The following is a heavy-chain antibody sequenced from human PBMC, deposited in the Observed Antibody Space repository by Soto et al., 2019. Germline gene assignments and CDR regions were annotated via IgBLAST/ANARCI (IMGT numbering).Heavy chain of an antibody. V-gene: IGHV1-69*01. CDR2: IIPIFGTA. J-gene: IGHJ6*01. D-gene: IGHD6-19*01. Sequence: GASVEVCWKACGGALGSYAISWVQQAHGQGLEWMGGIIPIFGTANYAQKFQGRVTITADESTSTAYMELSSLRSEDTAVYYCARDPSSGWPPYYPGMDVWGQGTTVTVFS. CDR3: ARDPSSGWPPYYPGMDV. CDR1: GGALGSYA.